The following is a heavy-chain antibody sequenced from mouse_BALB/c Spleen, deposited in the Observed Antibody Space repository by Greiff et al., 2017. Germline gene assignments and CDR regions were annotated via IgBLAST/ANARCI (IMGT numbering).Heavy chain of an antibody. J-gene: IGHJ1*01. CDR3: ARHGITTAHWYFDV. V-gene: IGHV5-9-3*01. D-gene: IGHD1-2*01. CDR1: GFTFSSYA. Sequence: EVKVVESGGGLVKPGGSLKLSCAASGFTFSSYAMSWVRQTPEKRLEWVATISSGGSYTYYPDSVKGRFTISRDNAKNTLYLQMSSLRSEDTAMYYCARHGITTAHWYFDVWGAGTTVTVSS. CDR2: ISSGGSYT.